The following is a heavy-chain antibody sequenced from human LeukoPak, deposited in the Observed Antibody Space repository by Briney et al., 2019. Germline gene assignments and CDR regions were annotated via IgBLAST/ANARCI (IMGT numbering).Heavy chain of an antibody. CDR2: IYYSGST. CDR1: GGSISNYY. CDR3: ARGGSYSGTFDY. Sequence: SETLSLTCSVSGGSISNYYWNWIRQSPGKGLEWIGYIYYSGSTNYNPSLKSRVTISVDTSKNQFSLRLSSVTAADTAVYYCARGGSYSGTFDYWGQGTLVTVSS. D-gene: IGHD1-26*01. J-gene: IGHJ4*02. V-gene: IGHV4-59*01.